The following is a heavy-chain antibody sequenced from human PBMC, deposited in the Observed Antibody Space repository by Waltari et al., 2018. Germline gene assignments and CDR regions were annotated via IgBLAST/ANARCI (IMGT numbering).Heavy chain of an antibody. D-gene: IGHD1-7*01. V-gene: IGHV4-34*01. CDR3: ARGRRGEHWNYVGRYMDV. J-gene: IGHJ6*03. CDR2: INHSGST. Sequence: QVQLQQWGAGLLKPSETLSLTCAVYGGSFSGYYWRWIRQPPGKGLEWIGEINHSGSTNCTPSLKSGVTISVDTSKNQFSLKLSSGTAADTAVYYCARGRRGEHWNYVGRYMDVWGKGTTVTISS. CDR1: GGSFSGYY.